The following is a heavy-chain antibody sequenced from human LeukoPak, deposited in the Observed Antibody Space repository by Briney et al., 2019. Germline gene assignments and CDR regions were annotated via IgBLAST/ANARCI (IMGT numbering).Heavy chain of an antibody. CDR1: GFTFRTYW. V-gene: IGHV3-7*01. J-gene: IGHJ6*02. CDR3: ARESVYYYYGMDV. CDR2: IKQDGSEK. Sequence: PGGSLRLSCAASGFTFRTYWMSWVRQAPGKGLEWVANIKQDGSEKYYVDSVKGRFTISRDNAKNSLYLQMNSLRAEDTAVYYCARESVYYYYGMDVWGQGTTVTVSS.